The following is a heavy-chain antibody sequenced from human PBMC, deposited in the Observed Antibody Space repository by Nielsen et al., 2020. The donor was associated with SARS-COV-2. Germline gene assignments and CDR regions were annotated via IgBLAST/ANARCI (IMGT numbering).Heavy chain of an antibody. D-gene: IGHD6-19*01. Sequence: GGSLRLSCAASGFTFSSYAMHWVRQAPGKGLEWLAVIWYDGNNKNYADSVKGRFTISRDNSKNTLYLQMNSLTAEDTALYYCAKDSGDTAVAGDFDYWGQGSLVTVSS. V-gene: IGHV3-33*06. CDR2: IWYDGNNK. J-gene: IGHJ4*02. CDR1: GFTFSSYA. CDR3: AKDSGDTAVAGDFDY.